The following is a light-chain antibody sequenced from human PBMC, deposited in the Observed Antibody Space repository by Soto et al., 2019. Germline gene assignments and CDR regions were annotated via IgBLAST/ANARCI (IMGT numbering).Light chain of an antibody. CDR1: VLSKQY. J-gene: IGLJ1*01. CDR3: QSSDDTGNYYL. V-gene: IGLV3-25*02. Sequence: SYELTQAPSVSVSPGQTARITCSGDVLSKQYVYWYQQKPGQAPVLVIYKDTERASGIPERFSASSSGTTVTLTISGVRAEDEADYYCQSSDDTGNYYLFGTGTKVTVL. CDR2: KDT.